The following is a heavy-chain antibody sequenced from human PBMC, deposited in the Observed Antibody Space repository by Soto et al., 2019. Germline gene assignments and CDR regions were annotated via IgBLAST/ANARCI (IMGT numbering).Heavy chain of an antibody. CDR1: GASISSSY. CDR2: VHYSGST. Sequence: PWETLSLTCTVSGASISSSYWSWIRQSPGKGLEWIGYVHYSGSTNYNPSLKSRVTISVDTSKNQFSLKLRSVTAADTAVYYCVRGYYDSRGQSNTFDIWGQGTMVTVSS. CDR3: VRGYYDSRGQSNTFDI. J-gene: IGHJ3*02. D-gene: IGHD3-22*01. V-gene: IGHV4-59*01.